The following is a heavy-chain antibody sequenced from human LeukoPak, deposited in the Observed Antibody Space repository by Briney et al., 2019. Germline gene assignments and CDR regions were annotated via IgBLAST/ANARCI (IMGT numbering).Heavy chain of an antibody. CDR1: GFMFDDYT. CDR3: ATGDEDSPMNFYH. V-gene: IGHV3-43*01. CDR2: INWDGGST. D-gene: IGHD5-18*01. J-gene: IGHJ4*02. Sequence: GASLRLSCVASGFMFDDYTMHWVRQAPGKGLQWVSLINWDGGSTYYDASVKGRFTVSRDNSKNSLYLNSLRTEDTDFYYCATGDEDSPMNFYHWGQGTLVTVSS.